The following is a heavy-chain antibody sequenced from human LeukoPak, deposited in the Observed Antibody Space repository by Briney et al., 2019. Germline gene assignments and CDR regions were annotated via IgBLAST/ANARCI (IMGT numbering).Heavy chain of an antibody. D-gene: IGHD3-22*01. J-gene: IGHJ4*02. V-gene: IGHV4-38-2*02. Sequence: PSETLSLTCTVSGYSISSGYYWGWIRQPPGKGLEWIGSIYHSGRTFYNPSLKSRVTISVDTSKNQFSLKLSSVTAADTAVYYCARDGSYYYDSSGYYQPFDYWGQGTLVTVSS. CDR1: GYSISSGYY. CDR2: IYHSGRT. CDR3: ARDGSYYYDSSGYYQPFDY.